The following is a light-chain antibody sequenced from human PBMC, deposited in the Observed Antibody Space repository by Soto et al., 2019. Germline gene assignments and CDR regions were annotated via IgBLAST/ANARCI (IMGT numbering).Light chain of an antibody. CDR3: SSFEASNNLL. CDR1: RSNIGSNS. Sequence: QAVVTQPPSTSGTPGQRVTISCSGSRSNIGSNSVNWYQQLPGTAPKLLIYGNNQRPSGVPDRFSGSKSGTSASLAISGLQSEDEADYYCSSFEASNNLLFGGGTKLTVL. V-gene: IGLV1-44*01. J-gene: IGLJ2*01. CDR2: GNN.